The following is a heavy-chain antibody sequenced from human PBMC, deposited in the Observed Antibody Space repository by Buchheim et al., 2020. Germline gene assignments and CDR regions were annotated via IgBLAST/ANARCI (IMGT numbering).Heavy chain of an antibody. D-gene: IGHD2-2*01. CDR1: GFTFSSYW. Sequence: EVQLVESGGGLVQPGGSLRLSCAASGFTFSSYWMSWVRQAPGKGLEWVANIKQDGSEKYYVDSVKGRFTISRDNAKNSLYLQMNSLRAEDTAVYYCARSTVDCSSTSCYFGVLDYWGQGTL. CDR2: IKQDGSEK. CDR3: ARSTVDCSSTSCYFGVLDY. V-gene: IGHV3-7*01. J-gene: IGHJ4*02.